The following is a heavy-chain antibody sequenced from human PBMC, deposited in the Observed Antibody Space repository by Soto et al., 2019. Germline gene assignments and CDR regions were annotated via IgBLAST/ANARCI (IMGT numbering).Heavy chain of an antibody. CDR1: GDSISNLDYF. Sequence: SETLSLTCSISGDSISNLDYFWAWIRQPPGQALEYIGYIYKSATTYYNPSFESRVAISVDTSKSQFSLNVTSVTAADTAVYFCARGRYCLTGRCFPNWFDSWGQGALVTVS. CDR3: ARGRYCLTGRCFPNWFDS. V-gene: IGHV4-30-4*01. D-gene: IGHD7-27*01. CDR2: IYKSATT. J-gene: IGHJ5*01.